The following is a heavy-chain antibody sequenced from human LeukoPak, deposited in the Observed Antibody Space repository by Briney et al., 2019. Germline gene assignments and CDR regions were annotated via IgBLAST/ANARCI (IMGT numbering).Heavy chain of an antibody. V-gene: IGHV3-23*01. D-gene: IGHD6-13*01. CDR2: ITGTT. Sequence: GGSLRLSCAASGFTFSSYAMSWVRQAPGKGLQWVSTITGTTQYADSVRGRFTTSRDNSKNILYLQMNSLSTEDTAIYYCAKAFREYGSSTYSSFDVWGQGTMVTVSS. J-gene: IGHJ3*01. CDR3: AKAFREYGSSTYSSFDV. CDR1: GFTFSSYA.